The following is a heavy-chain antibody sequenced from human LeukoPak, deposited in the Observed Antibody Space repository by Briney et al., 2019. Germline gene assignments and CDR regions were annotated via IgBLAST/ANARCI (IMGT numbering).Heavy chain of an antibody. J-gene: IGHJ4*02. Sequence: GGSLRLSCAASGFTFSNYAMSWVRQAPGKGLDWVSAISGSGGSTYYADSVKGRFTISRDNSKNTLYLQMNSLRAEDTAVYYCAIDFTANYDFWSGYPHSGQGTLVTVST. CDR2: ISGSGGST. CDR3: AIDFTANYDFWSGYPH. CDR1: GFTFSNYA. V-gene: IGHV3-23*01. D-gene: IGHD3-3*01.